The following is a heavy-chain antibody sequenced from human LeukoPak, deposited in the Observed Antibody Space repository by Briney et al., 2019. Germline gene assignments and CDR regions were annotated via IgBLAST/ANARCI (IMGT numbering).Heavy chain of an antibody. J-gene: IGHJ4*02. Sequence: SETLSLTCTVSGGSISSYYWSWIRQPPGKGLEWIGYIYYSGSTNYNPSLKSRVTISVDTSKNQFSLKLSSVTAADTAVYYCARFYGSGSYRPFYYFDYWGQGTLVTVSS. D-gene: IGHD3-10*01. V-gene: IGHV4-59*01. CDR1: GGSISSYY. CDR2: IYYSGST. CDR3: ARFYGSGSYRPFYYFDY.